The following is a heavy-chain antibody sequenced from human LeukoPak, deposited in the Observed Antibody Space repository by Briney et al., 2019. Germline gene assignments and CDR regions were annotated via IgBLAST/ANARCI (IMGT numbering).Heavy chain of an antibody. CDR2: IRYDGSNK. D-gene: IGHD2-15*01. CDR1: GFTFNSYG. J-gene: IGHJ4*02. V-gene: IGHV3-30*02. Sequence: PSGGSLRLSCAASGFTFNSYGMHWVRQAPGKGLEWVAFIRYDGSNKYYADSVKGRFTISRDNSKNTLYLQMNSLRAEDTAVYYCAKEDGYCSGGSCEGVYWGQGTLVTVSS. CDR3: AKEDGYCSGGSCEGVY.